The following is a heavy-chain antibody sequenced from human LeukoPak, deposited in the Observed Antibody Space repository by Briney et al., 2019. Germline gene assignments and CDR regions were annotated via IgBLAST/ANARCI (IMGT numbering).Heavy chain of an antibody. CDR3: ARGGPYGGNSDGFDI. J-gene: IGHJ3*02. V-gene: IGHV3-30-3*01. D-gene: IGHD4-23*01. CDR2: ISYDGSNK. Sequence: GGSLRLSCAASGFTFSSYAMHWVRQTPGKGLEWVAVISYDGSNKYYADSVKGRFTISRDNSKNTLYLQMNSLRAEDTAVYYCARGGPYGGNSDGFDIWGQGTMVTVSS. CDR1: GFTFSSYA.